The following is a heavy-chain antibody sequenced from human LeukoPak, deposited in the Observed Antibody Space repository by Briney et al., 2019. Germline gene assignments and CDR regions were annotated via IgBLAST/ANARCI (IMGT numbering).Heavy chain of an antibody. CDR2: INPSGGST. CDR1: GYTFTSYY. D-gene: IGHD2-2*01. Sequence: ASVTVSCKASGYTFTSYYMHWVRQAPGQGLEWMGLINPSGGSTSYAQKFQGRVTMTRDTSTSTVYMELSSLRSEDTAVYYCAREAGYCSSTSCWHFDYWGQGTLVSVSS. CDR3: AREAGYCSSTSCWHFDY. J-gene: IGHJ4*02. V-gene: IGHV1-46*01.